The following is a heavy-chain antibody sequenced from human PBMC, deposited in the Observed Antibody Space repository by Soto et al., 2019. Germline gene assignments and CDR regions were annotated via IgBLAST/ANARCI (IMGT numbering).Heavy chain of an antibody. CDR3: ARGYPTGGNGLDV. Sequence: GGSLRLSCAASGFTVSDNYMKWVRQAPGKGLEWVSVIYSGGSTYYTDSVKGRFTISRDNSKNTLYLQMNSLRAEDTAVYYCARGYPTGGNGLDVWGQGTTVPVSS. D-gene: IGHD2-15*01. CDR1: GFTVSDNY. CDR2: IYSGGST. J-gene: IGHJ6*02. V-gene: IGHV3-53*01.